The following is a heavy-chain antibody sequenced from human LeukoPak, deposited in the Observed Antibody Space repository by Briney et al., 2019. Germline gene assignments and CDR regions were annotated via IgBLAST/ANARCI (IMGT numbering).Heavy chain of an antibody. J-gene: IGHJ4*02. V-gene: IGHV4-59*08. D-gene: IGHD2-15*01. CDR2: IFNSGST. CDR1: GGSISGYY. Sequence: SQTLSLTCTVSGGSISGYYWSWIRQPPGKGLDWIGYIFNSGSTNYNPSLKSRVSISVDTSKNQFSLKLSSVTAADTAVYYCARRGGHAGSFDYWGQGTLVTVSS. CDR3: ARRGGHAGSFDY.